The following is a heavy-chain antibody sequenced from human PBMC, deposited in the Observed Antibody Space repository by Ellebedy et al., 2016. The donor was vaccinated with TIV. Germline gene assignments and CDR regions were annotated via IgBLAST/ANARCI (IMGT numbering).Heavy chain of an antibody. CDR3: AKALDYGDGYGMNV. J-gene: IGHJ6*02. V-gene: IGHV3-30*18. CDR2: ISYDGSNK. CDR1: GFTFSGYG. D-gene: IGHD4-17*01. Sequence: GESLKISCAASGFTFSGYGMHWVRQAPGKGLEWVAVISYDGSNKNYADSVKGRFTISRDNSKNTLDLQMNSLRAEDTAVYYCAKALDYGDGYGMNVWGQGTTVTVSS.